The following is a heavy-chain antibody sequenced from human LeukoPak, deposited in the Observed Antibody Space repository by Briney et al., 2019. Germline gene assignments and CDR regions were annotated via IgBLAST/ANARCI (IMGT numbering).Heavy chain of an antibody. J-gene: IGHJ4*02. CDR2: TYYRSQWYY. V-gene: IGHV6-1*01. Sequence: SQTLSLTCVLSGDSVSSNIATWNWIRQSPSRGLEWLGRTYYRSQWYYDYAVSVKGRIAINPDTSKNQFSLQLNSVTPEDTAVYYCARAKGRSPLFDYWGQGTLVTVSS. CDR3: ARAKGRSPLFDY. CDR1: GDSVSSNIAT. D-gene: IGHD6-13*01.